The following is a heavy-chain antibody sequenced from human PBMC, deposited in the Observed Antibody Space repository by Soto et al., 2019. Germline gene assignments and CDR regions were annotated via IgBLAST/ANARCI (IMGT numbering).Heavy chain of an antibody. CDR1: GFTFTSSA. J-gene: IGHJ3*02. V-gene: IGHV1-58*01. D-gene: IGHD3-22*01. CDR3: AAYPEYYYDSSGSHDAFDI. CDR2: IVVGSGNT. Sequence: SVKVSCKASGFTFTSSAVQWVRQARGQRLEWIGWIVVGSGNTNYAQKFQERVTITRDMSTSTAYMELSSLRSEDTAVYYCAAYPEYYYDSSGSHDAFDIWGQGTMVTVSS.